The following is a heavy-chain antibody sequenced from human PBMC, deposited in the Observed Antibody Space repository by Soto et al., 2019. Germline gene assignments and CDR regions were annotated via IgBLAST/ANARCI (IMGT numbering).Heavy chain of an antibody. CDR2: ISYDGSNK. Sequence: GACLRLTCAASALTFSSYAIHWVRQAPGKGLGWVAVISYDGSNKYYADSVKCRFTISRDNSKNTLYLQMNSLRAEDTAVYYCARPLYLWRGYPLSPVGGMDGWGQGTTVIVSS. CDR1: ALTFSSYA. J-gene: IGHJ6*02. V-gene: IGHV3-30-3*01. D-gene: IGHD3-3*01. CDR3: ARPLYLWRGYPLSPVGGMDG.